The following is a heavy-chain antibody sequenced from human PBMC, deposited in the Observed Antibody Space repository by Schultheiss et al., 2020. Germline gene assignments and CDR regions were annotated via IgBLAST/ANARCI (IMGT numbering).Heavy chain of an antibody. CDR3: VKDGKGYCSGGSCNSVN. D-gene: IGHD2-15*01. V-gene: IGHV3-30*18. CDR2: ISYDGSKK. J-gene: IGHJ4*02. Sequence: GGSLRLSCAASGFTFSTYAMHWVRQAPGKGLEWVALISYDGSKKKYGDSVRGRFTISRDNSKNALYLQMNSLRPEDTAVYYCVKDGKGYCSGGSCNSVNWGQGTLVTVSS. CDR1: GFTFSTYA.